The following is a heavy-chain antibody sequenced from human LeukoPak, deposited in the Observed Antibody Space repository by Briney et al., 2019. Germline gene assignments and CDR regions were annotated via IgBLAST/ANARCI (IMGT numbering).Heavy chain of an antibody. J-gene: IGHJ4*02. CDR1: GSRFTSYW. CDR3: ARPGSGYSGYDYNDY. Sequence: GASLKISCKGSGSRFTSYWIGWVRQMPGKGLEWMGIIYPGDSDTRYSPSFQGQVTISADKSISTASLQWSSLKASDTAMYYCARPGSGYSGYDYNDYWGQGTLVTVSS. CDR2: IYPGDSDT. V-gene: IGHV5-51*01. D-gene: IGHD5-12*01.